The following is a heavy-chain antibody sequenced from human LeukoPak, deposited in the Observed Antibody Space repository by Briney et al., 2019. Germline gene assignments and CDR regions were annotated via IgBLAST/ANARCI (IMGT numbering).Heavy chain of an antibody. CDR2: ISSSSSYI. V-gene: IGHV3-21*01. D-gene: IGHD2-2*01. CDR1: GFTFSSYS. J-gene: IGHJ4*02. CDR3: ARDVPDLGYCSSTSCPSKRSGDY. Sequence: GGSLRLSCAASGFTFSSYSMNWVRQAPGKGLEWVSSISSSSSYIYYADSVKGRFTISRDNAKNSLYLQMNSLRAEDTAVYYCARDVPDLGYCSSTSCPSKRSGDYWGQGTLVTVSS.